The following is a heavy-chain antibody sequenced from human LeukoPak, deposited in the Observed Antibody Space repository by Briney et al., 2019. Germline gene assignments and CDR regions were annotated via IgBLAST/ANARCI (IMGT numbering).Heavy chain of an antibody. CDR2: ISSTSSSYI. D-gene: IGHD3-10*01. CDR1: GFTFNNYD. Sequence: GGSLRLSCAASGFTFNNYDMNWVRQAPGKGLEWVSSISSTSSSYIYYADSVKGRFIISRDNAKNALYLQMNSLRAEDTAVYYCAKDLHYGSADYWGQGTLVTVSS. V-gene: IGHV3-21*01. J-gene: IGHJ4*02. CDR3: AKDLHYGSADY.